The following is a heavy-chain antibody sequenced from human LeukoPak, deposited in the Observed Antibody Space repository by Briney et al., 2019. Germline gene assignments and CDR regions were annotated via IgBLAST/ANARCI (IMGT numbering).Heavy chain of an antibody. D-gene: IGHD6-13*01. V-gene: IGHV1-24*01. Sequence: GASVKVSCKVSGYTLTELSMHWVRQAPGKGLEWMGGFDPEDGETIYAQKFQGRVTMTEDTSTDTAYMELSSLRSEDTAVYYCATAYYSSSWFDYWGQGTLVTVPS. CDR2: FDPEDGET. J-gene: IGHJ4*02. CDR1: GYTLTELS. CDR3: ATAYYSSSWFDY.